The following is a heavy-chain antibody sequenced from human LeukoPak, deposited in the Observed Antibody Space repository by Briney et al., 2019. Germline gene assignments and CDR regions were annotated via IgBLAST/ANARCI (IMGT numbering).Heavy chain of an antibody. CDR3: ASTRSPGDPTGLDY. J-gene: IGHJ4*02. CDR1: GGSISSGGYY. Sequence: SETLSLTCTASGGSISSGGYYWSWIRQHPGKGLEWMGYIYYTGSTYYNPSLKSRVTMSVDTSKNQFSLKLSSVTAADTAVYYCASTRSPGDPTGLDYWGQGTLVTVSS. D-gene: IGHD4-17*01. V-gene: IGHV4-31*03. CDR2: IYYTGST.